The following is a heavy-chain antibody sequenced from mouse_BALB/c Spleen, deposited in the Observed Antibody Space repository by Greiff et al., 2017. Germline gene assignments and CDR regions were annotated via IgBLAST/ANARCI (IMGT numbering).Heavy chain of an antibody. V-gene: IGHV1S135*01. D-gene: IGHD2-4*01. Sequence: VQLQQSGPELVKPGASVKVSCKASGYAFTSYNMYWVKQSHGKSLEWIGYIDPYNGGTSYNQKFKGKATLTVDKSSSTAYMHLNSLTSEDSAVYYCARWASMITGYAMDYWGQGTSVTVSS. J-gene: IGHJ4*01. CDR1: GYAFTSYN. CDR3: ARWASMITGYAMDY. CDR2: IDPYNGGT.